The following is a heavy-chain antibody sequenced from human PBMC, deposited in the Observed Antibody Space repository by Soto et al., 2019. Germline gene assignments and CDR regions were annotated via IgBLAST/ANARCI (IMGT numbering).Heavy chain of an antibody. D-gene: IGHD6-19*01. V-gene: IGHV3-48*01. CDR1: GFTFSTYS. CDR2: ISSSTSTI. J-gene: IGHJ4*02. CDR3: ARGGRTGYTSGWYVGY. Sequence: EVQLVESGGGLVQPGGSLRLSCAASGFTFSTYSMNWVRQAPGKGLEWVSYISSSTSTIYYADSVKGRFTISRDNAKTSLFLQMNRLRAEDTAVYYCARGGRTGYTSGWYVGYWGQGTLVTVSS.